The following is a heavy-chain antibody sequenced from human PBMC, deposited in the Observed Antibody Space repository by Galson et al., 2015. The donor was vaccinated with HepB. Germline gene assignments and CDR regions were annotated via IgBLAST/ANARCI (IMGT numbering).Heavy chain of an antibody. CDR1: GYTFTSYG. CDR3: ARDQGSRPVALLWFGESEGRTPNFDY. D-gene: IGHD3-10*01. CDR2: ISAYNGNT. V-gene: IGHV1-18*04. Sequence: SVKVSCKASGYTFTSYGISWVRQAPGQGLEWMGWISAYNGNTNYAQKLQGRVTMTTDTSTSTAYMELRSLRSDDTAVYYCARDQGSRPVALLWFGESEGRTPNFDYWGQGTLVTVSS. J-gene: IGHJ4*02.